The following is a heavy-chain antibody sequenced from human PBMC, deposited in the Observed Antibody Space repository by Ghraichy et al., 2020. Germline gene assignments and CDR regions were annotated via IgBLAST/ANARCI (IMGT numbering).Heavy chain of an antibody. CDR2: ISSSSSTI. V-gene: IGHV3-48*02. D-gene: IGHD3-22*01. CDR3: ARDYYDSSGYYYPAAFDI. J-gene: IGHJ3*02. CDR1: GFTFSSYS. Sequence: GGSLRLSCAASGFTFSSYSMNWVRQAPGKVLEWVSYISSSSSTIYYADSVKGRFTISRDNAKNSLYLQMNSLRDEDTAVYYCARDYYDSSGYYYPAAFDIWGQGTLVTVSS.